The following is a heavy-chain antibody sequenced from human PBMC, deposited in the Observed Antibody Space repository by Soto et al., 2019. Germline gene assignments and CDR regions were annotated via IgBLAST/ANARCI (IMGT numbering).Heavy chain of an antibody. CDR1: GLTFTNAW. D-gene: IGHD5-18*01. J-gene: IGHJ4*02. V-gene: IGHV3-15*01. Sequence: EVQLVESGGGLGKPGGSLRLSCAASGLTFTNAWMNWVRQAPGKGLEWVGRIKSKTDGGTTDYAAPVKGRFTISRDNSKNTLYLQMNSLRAEDTAVYYCASRWMDTAMAPDGYWGQGTLVTVSS. CDR3: ASRWMDTAMAPDGY. CDR2: IKSKTDGGTT.